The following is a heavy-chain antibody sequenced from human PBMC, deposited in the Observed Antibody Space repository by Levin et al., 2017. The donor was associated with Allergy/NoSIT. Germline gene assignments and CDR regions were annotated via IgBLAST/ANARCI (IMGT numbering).Heavy chain of an antibody. CDR1: GYTFTSYY. D-gene: IGHD6-19*01. CDR2: INPSGGST. CDR3: ATQPLQWEAVAGGGFDY. Sequence: ASVKVSCKASGYTFTSYYMHWVRQAPGQGLEWMGIINPSGGSTSYAQKFQGRVTMTRDTSTSTVYMELSSLRSEDTAVYYCATQPLQWEAVAGGGFDYWGQGTLVTVSS. V-gene: IGHV1-46*01. J-gene: IGHJ4*02.